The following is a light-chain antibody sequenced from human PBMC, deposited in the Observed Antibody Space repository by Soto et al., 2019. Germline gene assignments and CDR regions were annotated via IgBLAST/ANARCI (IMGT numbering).Light chain of an antibody. J-gene: IGKJ5*01. V-gene: IGKV1-5*03. CDR2: KAS. CDR3: QQYNSYSGIT. Sequence: DIKMTQSPSPLSASVGDRVTITCRASRGFISWLAWYQQKPGKAPKLLIYKASSLESGVPSRFSGSGSGTEFTLTISSLQPDDFATYYCQQYNSYSGITFGQGTRLEIK. CDR1: RGFISW.